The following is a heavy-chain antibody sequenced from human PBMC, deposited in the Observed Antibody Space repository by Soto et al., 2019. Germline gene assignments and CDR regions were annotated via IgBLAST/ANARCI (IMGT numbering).Heavy chain of an antibody. J-gene: IGHJ5*02. V-gene: IGHV1-69*13. CDR2: IIPIFGTA. CDR3: ARAVYYYDSSGYYYGGPTGNWFDP. D-gene: IGHD3-22*01. CDR1: GGTFSSYA. Sequence: GASVKVSCKASGGTFSSYAISWVRQAPGQGLEWMGGIIPIFGTANYAQKFQGRVTITADESTSTAYMELSSLRSEDTAVYYCARAVYYYDSSGYYYGGPTGNWFDPWGQGTLVTVSS.